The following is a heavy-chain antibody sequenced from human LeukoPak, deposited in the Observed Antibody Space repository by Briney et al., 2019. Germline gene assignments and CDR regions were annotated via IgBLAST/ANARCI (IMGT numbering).Heavy chain of an antibody. Sequence: PSETLSLTCTVSGGSISSYYWTWIRQPPGKGLEWIGYIYHTGSSNYIPSLESRVTISVDTSKNQFSLKLNSVTAADTAVYYCARGDPYHFDSWGQGTLVTVSS. CDR1: GGSISSYY. V-gene: IGHV4-59*01. J-gene: IGHJ4*02. CDR3: ARGDPYHFDS. CDR2: IYHTGSS.